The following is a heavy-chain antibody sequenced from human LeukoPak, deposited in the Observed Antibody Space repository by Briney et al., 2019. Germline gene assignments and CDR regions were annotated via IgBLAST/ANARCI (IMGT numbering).Heavy chain of an antibody. Sequence: SETLSLTCIVSGGSISSGGYYWSWIRQHPGKGLEWIGYIYYSGSTYYNPSLKSRVTISVDTSKNQFSLKLSSVTAADTAVYYCARADYSNYVSCFDYWGQGTLVTVSS. CDR3: ARADYSNYVSCFDY. CDR2: IYYSGST. CDR1: GGSISSGGYY. V-gene: IGHV4-31*03. D-gene: IGHD4-4*01. J-gene: IGHJ4*02.